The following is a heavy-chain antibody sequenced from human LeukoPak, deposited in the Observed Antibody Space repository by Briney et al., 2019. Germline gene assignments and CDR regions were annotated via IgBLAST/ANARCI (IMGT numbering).Heavy chain of an antibody. CDR1: GGSISSGGYY. CDR3: ARLTVIYYYYGMDV. Sequence: SQTLSLTCTVSGGSISSGGYYWSWIRQHPGKGLEWIGYIYCSGSTYYNPSLKSRVTISVDTSKNQFSLKLSSVTAADTAVYYCARLTVIYYYYGMDVWGQGTTVTVSS. CDR2: IYCSGST. J-gene: IGHJ6*02. V-gene: IGHV4-31*03. D-gene: IGHD4-17*01.